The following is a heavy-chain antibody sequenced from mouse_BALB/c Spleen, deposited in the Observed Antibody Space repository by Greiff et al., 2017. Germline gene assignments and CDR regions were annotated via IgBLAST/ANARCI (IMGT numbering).Heavy chain of an antibody. Sequence: EVKVVESGGGLVQPGGSLKLSCAASGFTFSSYGMSWVRQTPDKRLELVATINSNGGSTYYPDSVKGRFTISRDNAKNTLYLQMSSLKSEDTAMYYCARVSDGYYRAWFADWGQGTLVTVSA. D-gene: IGHD2-3*01. CDR3: ARVSDGYYRAWFAD. V-gene: IGHV5-6-3*01. CDR2: INSNGGST. J-gene: IGHJ3*01. CDR1: GFTFSSYG.